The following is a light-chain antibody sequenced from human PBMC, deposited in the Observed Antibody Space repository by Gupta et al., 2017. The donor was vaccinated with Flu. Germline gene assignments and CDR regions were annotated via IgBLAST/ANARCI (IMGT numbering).Light chain of an antibody. CDR2: NVT. CDR1: ISSFGFYNY. J-gene: IGLJ2*01. V-gene: IGLV2-11*03. CDR3: CSYAGTYTYV. Sequence: GSISSFGFYNYVSWYHQHPGQAPKPLISNVTKRPSGVPDVFSGSNSGNTASLTISGLQAEDEADYYCCSYAGTYTYVFGGGHQLTVL.